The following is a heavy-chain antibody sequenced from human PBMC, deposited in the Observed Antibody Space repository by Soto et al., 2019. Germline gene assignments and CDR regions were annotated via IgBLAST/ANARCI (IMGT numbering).Heavy chain of an antibody. CDR3: VKPRNYGSGSYYYYYYYYGMDV. D-gene: IGHD3-10*01. CDR1: GYTFIRYA. V-gene: IGHV1-3*01. CDR2: INAGNGNT. J-gene: IGHJ6*02. Sequence: ASVKVSCKASGYTFIRYAMNWVRQAPGQRLEWMGWINAGNGNTKYSQKFQGRVTITRDTSARTAYMELSSLRAEDTAVYYCVKPRNYGSGSYYYYYYYYGMDVWGQGTTVTVSS.